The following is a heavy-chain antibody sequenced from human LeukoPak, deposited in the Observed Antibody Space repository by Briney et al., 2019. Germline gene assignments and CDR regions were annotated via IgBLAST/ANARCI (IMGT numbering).Heavy chain of an antibody. V-gene: IGHV4-38-2*02. J-gene: IGHJ4*02. CDR2: IYHSGST. CDR3: ARESGLAYGDWYYFDY. CDR1: GYSISSDY. D-gene: IGHD4-17*01. Sequence: PSETLSLTCTVSGYSISSDYWGWIRQPPGKGLEWIGSIYHSGSTYYNPSLKSRVTISVDTSKNQFSLKLSSVTAADTAVYYCARESGLAYGDWYYFDYWGQGTLVTVSS.